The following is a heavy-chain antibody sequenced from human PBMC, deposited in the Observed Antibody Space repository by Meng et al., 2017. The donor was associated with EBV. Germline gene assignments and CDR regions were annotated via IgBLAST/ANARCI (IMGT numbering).Heavy chain of an antibody. CDR1: GYMFANYG. D-gene: IGHD6-19*01. V-gene: IGHV1-18*01. CDR2: INNVNGDT. J-gene: IGHJ4*02. Sequence: QVQVVQSGGEVKKPGASVNVSCKTSGYMFANYGIHWVRRAPGHGLEWLGWINNVNGDTNYAQKFQDRVTMTTDTSTTTVTMELRSLRYDDTAEYYCARESSGSGWSFDIWGQGPRVTVAS. CDR3: ARESSGSGWSFDI.